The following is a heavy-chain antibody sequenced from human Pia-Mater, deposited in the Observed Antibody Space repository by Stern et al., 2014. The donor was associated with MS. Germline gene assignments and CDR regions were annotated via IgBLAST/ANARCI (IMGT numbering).Heavy chain of an antibody. V-gene: IGHV3-30*03. CDR1: GFSLRNSG. Sequence: QVQLVESGGGVVQPGRSLTLSCAASGFSLRNSGMHWVRQAPGKGLEWVAVMSFVGVNKKYGASVKGRFSISRDMANNTLFLQMNSLRPEDTAVYYCMGVGDAMHVWGQGTTVIVSS. CDR3: MGVGDAMHV. J-gene: IGHJ6*02. CDR2: MSFVGVNK.